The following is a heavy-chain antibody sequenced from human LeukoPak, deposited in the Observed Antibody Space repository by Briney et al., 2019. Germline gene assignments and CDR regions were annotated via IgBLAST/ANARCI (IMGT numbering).Heavy chain of an antibody. J-gene: IGHJ5*02. Sequence: SQTLSLTCAISGDSVSSNSVAWNWFRQFPSRGLEWLGRTYYTSKWNNDYAVSVQSRIAVNPDTSKNQFSLHLNSVTPEDTAVYYCARQAYRRFDPWGQGTLVTVSS. V-gene: IGHV6-1*01. CDR2: TYYTSKWNN. CDR3: ARQAYRRFDP. CDR1: GDSVSSNSVA.